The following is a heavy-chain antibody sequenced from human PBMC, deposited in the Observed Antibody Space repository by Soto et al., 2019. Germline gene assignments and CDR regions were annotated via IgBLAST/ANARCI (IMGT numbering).Heavy chain of an antibody. CDR3: AHSLPTWSSPYYDDDMDV. D-gene: IGHD6-13*01. Sequence: QITLKESGPTLVKPTQTLTLPCTFSGFSLSPSGVGVGWIRQPPGKALEWLALIYWDDDKRYRPSLKSRLTITKDTSKNQVVLTMTNMDPVDTATYDCAHSLPTWSSPYYDDDMDVWGKGTTVTVSS. CDR1: GFSLSPSGVG. J-gene: IGHJ6*03. CDR2: IYWDDDK. V-gene: IGHV2-5*02.